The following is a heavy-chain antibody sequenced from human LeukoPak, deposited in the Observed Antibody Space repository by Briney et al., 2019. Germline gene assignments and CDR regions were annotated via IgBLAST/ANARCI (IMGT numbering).Heavy chain of an antibody. CDR3: ARDLSSTSNWELDY. J-gene: IGHJ4*02. V-gene: IGHV1-2*06. Sequence: ASVKVSCKASGYTFTGYFMHWVRQAPGQGMEWMGRINPNSGDTNYAQNFQGRVTITRDTSISTACMELSRLRSDDTALYYCARDLSSTSNWELDYWGQGTLVTVPS. CDR1: GYTFTGYF. CDR2: INPNSGDT. D-gene: IGHD7-27*01.